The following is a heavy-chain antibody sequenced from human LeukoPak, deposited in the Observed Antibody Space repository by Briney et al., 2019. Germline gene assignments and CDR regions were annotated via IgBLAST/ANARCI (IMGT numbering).Heavy chain of an antibody. J-gene: IGHJ4*02. V-gene: IGHV3-23*01. CDR2: ISGSGGST. CDR3: AKDASYYDFWSGYWYYFDY. CDR1: GFTFSSYA. D-gene: IGHD3-3*01. Sequence: GGSLRLSCAASGFTFSSYARSWVRQAPGKGLECVSAISGSGGSTYYADSVKGRFPLSKDNSPNTLYLKMNSLRAEDTAVYYCAKDASYYDFWSGYWYYFDYWGQGTLVTVSS.